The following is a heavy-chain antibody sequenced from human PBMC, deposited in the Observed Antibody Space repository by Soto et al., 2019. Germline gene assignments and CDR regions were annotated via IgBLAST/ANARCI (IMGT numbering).Heavy chain of an antibody. J-gene: IGHJ4*02. V-gene: IGHV4-4*02. CDR2: IYHNGNT. Sequence: SETVSLTCAVSGDSITTNNCWSWVRQPPGKGLEWIGEIYHNGNTNYNPSLRIRVTTSVDTSKNQFSLKLTSVTAADTAVYYCARDAAVPGETDRFDYWGQGTLVTVSS. CDR3: ARDAAVPGETDRFDY. CDR1: GDSITTNNC. D-gene: IGHD6-19*01.